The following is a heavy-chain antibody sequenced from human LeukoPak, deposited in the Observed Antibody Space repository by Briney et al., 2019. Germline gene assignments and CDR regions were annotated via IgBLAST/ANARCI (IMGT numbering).Heavy chain of an antibody. CDR3: VSVTPGDYYHGMDV. V-gene: IGHV3-21*01. CDR2: ISSSSSYI. D-gene: IGHD4-23*01. CDR1: GFTFSSYS. J-gene: IGHJ6*02. Sequence: GGSLRLSCAASGFTFSSYSMNWVRQAPGKGLEWVSSISSSSSYIYYADSVKGRFTISRDNAKNSLYLQMNSLRAEDTAVYYCVSVTPGDYYHGMDVWGQGTTVTVSS.